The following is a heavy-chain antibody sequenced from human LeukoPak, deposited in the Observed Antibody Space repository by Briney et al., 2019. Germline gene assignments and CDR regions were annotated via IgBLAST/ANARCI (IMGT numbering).Heavy chain of an antibody. CDR1: GGSISSNY. D-gene: IGHD7-27*01. CDR3: ARRGNWGFFDY. V-gene: IGHV4-4*09. J-gene: IGHJ4*02. CDR2: INTSGST. Sequence: PSETLSLTCTVSGGSISSNYGSWIRQPPGKGLEWIGYINTSGSTNYNPSLKSRVSISLDTSRNQFSLKLTSVTAADTAVYYCARRGNWGFFDYWGQGILVSVSS.